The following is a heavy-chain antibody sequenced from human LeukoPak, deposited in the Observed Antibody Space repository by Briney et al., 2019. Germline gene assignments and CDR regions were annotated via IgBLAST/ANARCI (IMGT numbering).Heavy chain of an antibody. Sequence: GGSLRLSCAASGFTFSSYAMSWVRQAPGKGLEWASAISGSGGSTYYADSVKGRFTISRDNSKNTLYLQMNSLRAEDTAVYYCAKEDYGDYGVPGAFDIWGQGTIVTVAS. CDR1: GFTFSSYA. D-gene: IGHD4-17*01. CDR3: AKEDYGDYGVPGAFDI. V-gene: IGHV3-23*01. CDR2: ISGSGGST. J-gene: IGHJ3*02.